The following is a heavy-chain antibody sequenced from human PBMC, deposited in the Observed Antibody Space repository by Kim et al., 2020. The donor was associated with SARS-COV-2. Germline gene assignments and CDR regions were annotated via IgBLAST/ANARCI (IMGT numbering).Heavy chain of an antibody. CDR3: AKALGGYYYDSSGYYYSDY. Sequence: GRFTISRDNSKNTLYLQMNSLRAEDTAVYYCAKALGGYYYDSSGYYYSDYWGQGTLVTVSS. D-gene: IGHD3-22*01. V-gene: IGHV3-23*01. J-gene: IGHJ4*02.